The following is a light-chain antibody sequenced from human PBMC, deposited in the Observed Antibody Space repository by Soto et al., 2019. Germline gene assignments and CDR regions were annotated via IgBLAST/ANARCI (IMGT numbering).Light chain of an antibody. J-gene: IGKJ4*01. CDR3: QQYSSSLLT. CDR2: DAS. V-gene: IGKV3-20*01. CDR1: QSVKSSY. Sequence: EIVLTQSPGTLSLSPGERATLPCRASQSVKSSYLAWYQHKPGQAPRLLIYDASNRATGISDRFSGSGSGTDFTLTISRLEPEDFAVYYCQQYSSSLLTFGGGTKVDIK.